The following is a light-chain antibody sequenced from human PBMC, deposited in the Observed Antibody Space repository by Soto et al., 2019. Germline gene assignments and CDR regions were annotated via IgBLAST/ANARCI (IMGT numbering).Light chain of an antibody. CDR1: SSDIGSNNY. Sequence: QSALTQPASVSGSPGQSITISCTGTSSDIGSNNYVSWFQQRPGKAPTLIIYEVSNRPSGVSTHFSGSKSGNTASLTISGLLPEDEAEYYCSSYASSNTQVFGGGTQLTVL. J-gene: IGLJ2*01. CDR3: SSYASSNTQV. CDR2: EVS. V-gene: IGLV2-14*01.